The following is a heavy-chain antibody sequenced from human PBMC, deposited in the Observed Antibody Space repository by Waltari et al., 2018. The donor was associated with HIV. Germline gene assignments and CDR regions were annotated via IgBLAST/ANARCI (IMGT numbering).Heavy chain of an antibody. CDR3: ASSSVDTAMADYYYYGMDV. J-gene: IGHJ6*02. CDR1: GYTFTSYY. D-gene: IGHD5-18*01. V-gene: IGHV1-46*01. Sequence: QVQLVQSGAEVKKPGASVKVSCKASGYTFTSYYMHWVRQAPGQGLEWMGIINPSGGSTSYAQKFQGRVTMTRDTSTSTVYMELSSLRSEDTAVYYCASSSVDTAMADYYYYGMDVWGQGTTVTVSS. CDR2: INPSGGST.